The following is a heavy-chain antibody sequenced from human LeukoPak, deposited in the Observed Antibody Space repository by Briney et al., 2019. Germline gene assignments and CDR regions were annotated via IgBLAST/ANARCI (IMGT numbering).Heavy chain of an antibody. CDR1: GFTFSNYG. CDR2: ISFDGSNK. D-gene: IGHD2/OR15-2a*01. V-gene: IGHV3-30*18. J-gene: IGHJ3*02. CDR3: AKNRGTFEAFDI. Sequence: GGSLRLSCAASGFTFSNYGMQWARQAPGKGLEWVAVISFDGSNKYYADSVKGRFTISRDNSKNTLYLQMNSLRAEDTAVYYCAKNRGTFEAFDIWGQGTMVTVSS.